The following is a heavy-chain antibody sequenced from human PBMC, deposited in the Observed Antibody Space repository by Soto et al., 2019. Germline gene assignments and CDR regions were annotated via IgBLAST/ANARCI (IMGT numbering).Heavy chain of an antibody. CDR1: GGTFSSYA. CDR2: LIPIFGTA. Sequence: SVKVSCKASGGTFSSYAINWVPPAPGQGLVWMVGLIPIFGTANYAQKFQGRVTITADKSTSTAYMELSSLRSEDTAVYYCARAIPQTYYCDSSGYWYYFDYGGQGTLVTVSS. CDR3: ARAIPQTYYCDSSGYWYYFDY. J-gene: IGHJ4*02. V-gene: IGHV1-69*06. D-gene: IGHD3-22*01.